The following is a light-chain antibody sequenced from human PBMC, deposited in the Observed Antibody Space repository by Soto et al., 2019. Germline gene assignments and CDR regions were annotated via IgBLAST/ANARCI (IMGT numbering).Light chain of an antibody. Sequence: ELVLTQSPGSLSLSPGERATLSCWASQSISGNYLAWYQQKPGQAPSLLIYGASSRATGIPDWFRGSGSGTAFSLTISRLQPEDFAVYYCQQYGRSAIFTLGPGTTVEVK. CDR3: QQYGRSAIFT. CDR1: QSISGNY. CDR2: GAS. J-gene: IGKJ3*01. V-gene: IGKV3-20*01.